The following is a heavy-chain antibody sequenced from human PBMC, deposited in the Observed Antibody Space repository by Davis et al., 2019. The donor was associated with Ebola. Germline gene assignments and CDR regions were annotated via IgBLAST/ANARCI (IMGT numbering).Heavy chain of an antibody. J-gene: IGHJ3*01. Sequence: PGGSLRLSCAASGFSFNTYGMHWVRQAPGKGLEWLAVIWFDGSREYIAESMKGRFTISRDNSRNTLFLQVNSLRVEDTAVYYCARDPAIWQPLSTFDVWGQGTTVTVAS. CDR1: GFSFNTYG. V-gene: IGHV3-33*01. CDR3: ARDPAIWQPLSTFDV. CDR2: IWFDGSRE. D-gene: IGHD1-14*01.